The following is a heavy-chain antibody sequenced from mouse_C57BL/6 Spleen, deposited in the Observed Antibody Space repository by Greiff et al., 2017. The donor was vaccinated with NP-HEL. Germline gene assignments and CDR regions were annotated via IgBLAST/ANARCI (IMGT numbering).Heavy chain of an antibody. D-gene: IGHD1-2*01. CDR3: ARPYGGVYFDY. CDR2: IHPNSGST. Sequence: QVQLQQSGAELVKPGASVKLSCKASGYTFTSYWMHWVKQRPGQGLEWIGMIHPNSGSTNYNEKFKSKATLTVDKSSSTAYMQLSSLTSEDSAVYYCARPYGGVYFDYWGQGTTLTVSS. CDR1: GYTFTSYW. J-gene: IGHJ2*01. V-gene: IGHV1-64*01.